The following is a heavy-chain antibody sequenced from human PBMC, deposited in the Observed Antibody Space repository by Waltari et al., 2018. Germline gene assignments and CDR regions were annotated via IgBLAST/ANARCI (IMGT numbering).Heavy chain of an antibody. D-gene: IGHD6-25*01. CDR1: GFTLSSYW. Sequence: EVQVVDSGGGLVQPGGSLRLSCAASGFTLSSYWIHWVRQAPGKGLVGVSIMSADGSVRRYADSVKGRFTISRDNVKNMLYLQMDSLRAEDTAVYYCARDGGRNLDYWGQGTLVVVSS. V-gene: IGHV3-74*01. J-gene: IGHJ4*02. CDR2: MSADGSVR. CDR3: ARDGGRNLDY.